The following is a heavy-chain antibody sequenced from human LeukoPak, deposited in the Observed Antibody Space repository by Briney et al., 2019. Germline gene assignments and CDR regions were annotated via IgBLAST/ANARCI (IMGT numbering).Heavy chain of an antibody. CDR3: AGSYYYDSSGPYFDY. CDR2: INHSGST. V-gene: IGHV4-34*01. D-gene: IGHD3-22*01. Sequence: PSETLSLTCAVYGGSLSGYYWSWIRQPPGKGLEWIGEINHSGSTNYNPSLKSRVTISVDTSKNQFSLKLSSVTAADTAVYYCAGSYYYDSSGPYFDYWGQGTLVTVSP. J-gene: IGHJ4*02. CDR1: GGSLSGYY.